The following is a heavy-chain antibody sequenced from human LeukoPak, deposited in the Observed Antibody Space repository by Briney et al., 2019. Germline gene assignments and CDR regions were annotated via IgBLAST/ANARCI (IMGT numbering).Heavy chain of an antibody. D-gene: IGHD2-15*01. CDR3: ARQRSCSSGTCYPDY. CDR2: VYPGDSDT. Sequence: GKSLKISCKGSGYSFTSYWIGWVRKMPGKGLEWMGIVYPGDSDTRYCPSFQGQVTISVDTSINTAYLQWSSLKASDTAMYYCARQRSCSSGTCYPDYWGQGTLVTVSS. V-gene: IGHV5-51*01. J-gene: IGHJ4*02. CDR1: GYSFTSYW.